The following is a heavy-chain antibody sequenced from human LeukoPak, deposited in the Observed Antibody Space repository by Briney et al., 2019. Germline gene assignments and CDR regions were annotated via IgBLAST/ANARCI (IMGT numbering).Heavy chain of an antibody. D-gene: IGHD3-10*01. Sequence: GGSLRLSCAVSGITLSNYGMSWVRQAPGKGLEWVAGISDSGGRTNYADSVKGRFTISRDNPKNTLYLQMNSLRPEDTAVYFCAKRGVVIRVVLVGFHKEAYYFDSWGQGVLVTVSS. CDR3: AKRGVVIRVVLVGFHKEAYYFDS. J-gene: IGHJ4*02. V-gene: IGHV3-23*01. CDR1: GITLSNYG. CDR2: ISDSGGRT.